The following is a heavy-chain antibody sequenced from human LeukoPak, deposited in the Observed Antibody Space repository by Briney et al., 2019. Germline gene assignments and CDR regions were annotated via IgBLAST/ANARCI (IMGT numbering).Heavy chain of an antibody. CDR1: GGSISSYY. Sequence: SETLSLTCTVSGGSISSYYWSWIRQPPGKGLEWIGYIYYSGSTNYNPSLKSRVTISVDTSKNQFSLKLSSVTAADTAVYYCARGGRYSPWYFDLWGRGTLVTVPS. CDR3: ARGGRYSPWYFDL. J-gene: IGHJ2*01. CDR2: IYYSGST. V-gene: IGHV4-59*01. D-gene: IGHD3-9*01.